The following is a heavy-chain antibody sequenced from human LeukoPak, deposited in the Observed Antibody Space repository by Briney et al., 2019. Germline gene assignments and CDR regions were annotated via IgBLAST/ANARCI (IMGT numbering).Heavy chain of an antibody. CDR2: ISSSSSYI. V-gene: IGHV3-21*01. Sequence: WVSSISSSSSYIYYADSVKGRFTISRDNAKNSLYLQMNSLRAEDTAVYYCARQDSDAFDIWGQGTMVTVSS. CDR3: ARQDSDAFDI. D-gene: IGHD5-18*01. J-gene: IGHJ3*02.